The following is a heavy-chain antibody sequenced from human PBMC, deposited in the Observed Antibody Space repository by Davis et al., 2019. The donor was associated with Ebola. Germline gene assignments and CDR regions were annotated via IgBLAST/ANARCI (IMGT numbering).Heavy chain of an antibody. D-gene: IGHD5-18*01. J-gene: IGHJ4*02. Sequence: ASVKVSCKASGYTFTSYYMHWVRQAPGQGLEWMGIINPSGGSTSYAQKFQGRVTMTRDTSTSTAYMELSRLRSDDTAVYYCARFRTAMVTWGQGTLVTVSS. CDR2: INPSGGST. CDR3: ARFRTAMVT. V-gene: IGHV1-46*01. CDR1: GYTFTSYY.